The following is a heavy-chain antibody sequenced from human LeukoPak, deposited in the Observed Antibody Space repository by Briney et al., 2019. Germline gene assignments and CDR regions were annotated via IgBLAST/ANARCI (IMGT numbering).Heavy chain of an antibody. D-gene: IGHD3-3*01. CDR1: GFTFSSYG. CDR2: IRYDGSNK. J-gene: IGHJ4*02. V-gene: IGHV3-30*02. CDR3: AKDREGTIFGVAPDY. Sequence: GGSLRLSCAASGFTFSSYGMHWVRQAPGKGLEWVAFIRYDGSNKYYADSVKGRFTISRDNSKNTLYLQMNSLRAEDTAVYYCAKDREGTIFGVAPDYWGQGTLVTVSS.